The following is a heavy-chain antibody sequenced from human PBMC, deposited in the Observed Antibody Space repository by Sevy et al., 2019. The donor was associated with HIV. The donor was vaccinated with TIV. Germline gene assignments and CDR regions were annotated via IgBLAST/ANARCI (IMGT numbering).Heavy chain of an antibody. Sequence: GGSLRLSCAVSGFSLNDYWMSWVRQAPGKGLEWVANINQNGSVSYYVDSVKGRFTISRDDARNLLYLQMNNLGVEDTSLYYCVRAIATEASFWGQGTLVTVSS. CDR2: INQNGSVS. J-gene: IGHJ1*01. CDR3: VRAIATEASF. V-gene: IGHV3-7*01. CDR1: GFSLNDYW. D-gene: IGHD2-21*01.